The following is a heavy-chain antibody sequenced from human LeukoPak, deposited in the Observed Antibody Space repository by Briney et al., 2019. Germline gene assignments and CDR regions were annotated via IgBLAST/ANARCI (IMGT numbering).Heavy chain of an antibody. Sequence: GGSQRLSCAASGFTFNRYSMNWVRQAPGKGLEWVAYISSSGTGIYYADSVKGRFAISRDNAKNSVYLQMNSLRGEDTAVYHCAASYSETQLYYFDYWGQGNLVTVSS. D-gene: IGHD1-26*01. CDR2: ISSSGTGI. V-gene: IGHV3-48*01. J-gene: IGHJ4*02. CDR3: AASYSETQLYYFDY. CDR1: GFTFNRYS.